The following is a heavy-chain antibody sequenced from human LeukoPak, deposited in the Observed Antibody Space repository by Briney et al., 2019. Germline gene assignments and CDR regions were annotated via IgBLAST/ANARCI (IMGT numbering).Heavy chain of an antibody. D-gene: IGHD3-22*01. CDR2: ISGSSSYM. Sequence: GGSLRLSCAASGFPFSAYSMNWVRQAPVKGLEGVSSISGSSSYMFYADSVKGRFTISRDNAKNSLYLQMNSLRAEDTAVYYCAKAYYDSSGYSYYFDYWGQGTLVTVSS. J-gene: IGHJ4*02. CDR3: AKAYYDSSGYSYYFDY. V-gene: IGHV3-21*01. CDR1: GFPFSAYS.